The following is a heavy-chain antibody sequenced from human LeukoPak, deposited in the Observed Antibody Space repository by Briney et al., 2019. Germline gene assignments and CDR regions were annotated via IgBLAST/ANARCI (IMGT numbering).Heavy chain of an antibody. D-gene: IGHD3-3*01. J-gene: IGHJ3*02. CDR1: GGSFSGYY. V-gene: IGHV4-34*01. Sequence: SETLSLTCAVYGGSFSGYYWSWIRQPPGKGLEWIGEINHSGSTNYNPSLKSRVTISVDTSKNQFSLKLSSVTAADTAVYYCARVRAIFGVETLLDAFDIWGQGTMVTVSS. CDR3: ARVRAIFGVETLLDAFDI. CDR2: INHSGST.